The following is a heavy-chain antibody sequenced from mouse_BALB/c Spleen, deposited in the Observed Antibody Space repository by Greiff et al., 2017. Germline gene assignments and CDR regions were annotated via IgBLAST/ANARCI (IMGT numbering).Heavy chain of an antibody. CDR1: GYSFTGYF. CDR3: ARRAMITKDAYYFDY. D-gene: IGHD2-4*01. Sequence: EVQLVESGPELVKPGASVKISCKASGYSFTGYFMNWVMQSHGKSLEWIGRINPYNGDTFYNQKFKGKATLTVDKSSSTAHMELRSLASEDSAVYYCARRAMITKDAYYFDYWGQGTTLTVSS. J-gene: IGHJ2*01. V-gene: IGHV1-20*02. CDR2: INPYNGDT.